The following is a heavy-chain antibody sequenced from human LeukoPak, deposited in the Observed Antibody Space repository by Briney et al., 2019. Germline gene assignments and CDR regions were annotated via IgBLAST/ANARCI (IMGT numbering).Heavy chain of an antibody. Sequence: SVKVSCKASGGTFSSYAISWVRQAPGQGLEWMGGIIPIFGTANYAQKFQGRVTITADESTSTAYMELSSLRSEDTAVYYCARDRLPYDAFDIWGQGTMVTVSS. CDR1: GGTFSSYA. CDR2: IIPIFGTA. D-gene: IGHD2-15*01. CDR3: ARDRLPYDAFDI. V-gene: IGHV1-69*13. J-gene: IGHJ3*02.